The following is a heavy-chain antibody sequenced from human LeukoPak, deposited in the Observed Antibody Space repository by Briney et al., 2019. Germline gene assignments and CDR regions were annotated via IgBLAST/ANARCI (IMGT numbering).Heavy chain of an antibody. CDR1: GGSISSSSYY. CDR3: ARQYCSSTSCYYRAWFLGWFDP. V-gene: IGHV4-39*01. Sequence: SSETLSLTCTVSGGSISSSSYYWGWIRQPPGKGLEWIGSIYYSGSTYYNPSLKSRVTISVDTSKNQFSLKLSSVTAADTAVYYCARQYCSSTSCYYRAWFLGWFDPWGQGTLVTVSS. J-gene: IGHJ5*02. CDR2: IYYSGST. D-gene: IGHD2-2*01.